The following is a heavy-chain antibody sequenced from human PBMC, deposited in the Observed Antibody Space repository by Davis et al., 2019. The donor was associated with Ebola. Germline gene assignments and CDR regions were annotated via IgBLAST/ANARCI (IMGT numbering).Heavy chain of an antibody. CDR3: ARRARKMATGIDY. D-gene: IGHD5-24*01. V-gene: IGHV4-31*03. J-gene: IGHJ4*02. CDR2: IYYSGST. CDR1: GGSISSGGYY. Sequence: SETLSLTCTVSGGSISSGGYYWSWIRQHPGKGLEWIGYIYYSGSTYYNPSLKSRVTISVDTSKNQFSLKLSSVTAADTAVYYCARRARKMATGIDYWGQGTLVTVSS.